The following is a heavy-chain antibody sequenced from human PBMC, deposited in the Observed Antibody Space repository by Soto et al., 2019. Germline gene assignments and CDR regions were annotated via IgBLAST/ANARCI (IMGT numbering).Heavy chain of an antibody. Sequence: QVQLVQSGAEVKKPGSSVKVSCKASGGTFSSYAISWVRQAPGQGLEWMGGIIPIFGTANYAQKFQGRVTCTADESTSTAYMELSSQRSEDTAVYYCARDGLSLRNYYYYGMYVWGQGTTVTVSS. CDR1: GGTFSSYA. CDR3: ARDGLSLRNYYYYGMYV. J-gene: IGHJ6*02. CDR2: IIPIFGTA. D-gene: IGHD3-22*01. V-gene: IGHV1-69*01.